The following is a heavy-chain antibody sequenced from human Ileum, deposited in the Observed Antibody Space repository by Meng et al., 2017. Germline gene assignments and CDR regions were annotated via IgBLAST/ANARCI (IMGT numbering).Heavy chain of an antibody. CDR2: ITSDGSHK. V-gene: IGHV3-30*03. J-gene: IGHJ4*02. CDR1: GFNFNYYG. CDR3: AQKGDFDN. Sequence: QVHLVESGGGVVQPGGSLRLSCAASGFNFNYYGMQWVRQAPGKGLEWVSIITSDGSHKYYGDSVKGRFTISRDNSQNTLYLQMNSLRPEDTAVHYCAQKGDFDNWGQGTLVTVSS.